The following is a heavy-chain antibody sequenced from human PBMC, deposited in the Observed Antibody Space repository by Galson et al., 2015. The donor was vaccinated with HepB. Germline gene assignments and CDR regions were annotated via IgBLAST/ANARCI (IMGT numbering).Heavy chain of an antibody. CDR2: ISSSSYI. J-gene: IGHJ4*02. V-gene: IGHV3-21*01. CDR3: ARDGPTYYYDSSGYLFDY. D-gene: IGHD3-22*01. Sequence: SLRLSCAASGFTFSSYSMNWVRQAPGKGLEWVSSISSSSYIYYADSVKGRFTISRDNAKNSLYLQMNSLRAEDTAVYYCARDGPTYYYDSSGYLFDYWGQGTLVTVSS. CDR1: GFTFSSYS.